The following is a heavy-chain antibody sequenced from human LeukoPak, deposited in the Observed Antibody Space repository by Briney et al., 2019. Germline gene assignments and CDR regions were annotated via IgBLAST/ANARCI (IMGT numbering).Heavy chain of an antibody. D-gene: IGHD2-15*01. CDR1: GYTFTSYD. Sequence: ASVKVSCKASGYTFTSYDINWVRQATGQGLEWMGGIIPIFGTANYAQKFQGRVTITADESTSTAYMELSSLRSEDTAVYYCARLIGSGVYYYMDVWGKGTTVTVSS. CDR3: ARLIGSGVYYYMDV. CDR2: IIPIFGTA. J-gene: IGHJ6*03. V-gene: IGHV1-69*13.